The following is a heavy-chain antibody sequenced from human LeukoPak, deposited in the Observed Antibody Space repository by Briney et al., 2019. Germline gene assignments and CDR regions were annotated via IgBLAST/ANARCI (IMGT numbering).Heavy chain of an antibody. Sequence: GASVKVSCKASGYTFTSYPISWARQAPGQGLEWVGWITTYNGNTNYAQKLQGRVTMITDTSTSTAYMDLRGLRSDDTAVYYCARGYDYGDYVGDFDYWGQGTLVTVSS. D-gene: IGHD4-17*01. CDR1: GYTFTSYP. V-gene: IGHV1-18*01. CDR3: ARGYDYGDYVGDFDY. CDR2: ITTYNGNT. J-gene: IGHJ4*02.